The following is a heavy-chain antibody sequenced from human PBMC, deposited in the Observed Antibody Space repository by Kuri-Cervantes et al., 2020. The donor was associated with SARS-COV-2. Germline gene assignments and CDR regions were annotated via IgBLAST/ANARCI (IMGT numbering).Heavy chain of an antibody. V-gene: IGHV3-21*01. CDR2: ISGSGSYI. D-gene: IGHD2-21*01. CDR3: ARVAGEGPIYYYYMDV. CDR1: GFTFSAYT. J-gene: IGHJ6*03. Sequence: GESLKISCAASGFTFSAYTMNWVRQAPGKALEWISSISGSGSYIYYADSMRGRFTISRDNAKNSLFLQVNSLRVEDTAVYYCARVAGEGPIYYYYMDVWGKGTTVTVSS.